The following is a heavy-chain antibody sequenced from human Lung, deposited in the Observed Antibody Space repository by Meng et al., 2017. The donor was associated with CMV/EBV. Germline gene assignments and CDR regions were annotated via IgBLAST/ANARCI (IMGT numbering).Heavy chain of an antibody. CDR3: ARAPYDFWSSYYYGMDV. CDR1: GFTVSSNY. V-gene: IGHV3-53*01. Sequence: GEXXTISCAASGFTVSSNYMSWVRQAPGEGLEWVSVIYSGGSTYYADSVKGRFTISRDNSKNTLYLQMNSLRAEDTAVYYCARAPYDFWSSYYYGMDVWGQGXTVTVSS. CDR2: IYSGGST. D-gene: IGHD3-3*01. J-gene: IGHJ6*02.